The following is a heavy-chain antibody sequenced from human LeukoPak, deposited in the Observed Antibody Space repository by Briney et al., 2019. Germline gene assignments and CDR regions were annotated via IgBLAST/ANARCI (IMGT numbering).Heavy chain of an antibody. D-gene: IGHD6-6*01. CDR2: IIPIFGTA. Sequence: GASVKVSCKASGGTFSSYAISWVRQAPGQGLEWMGGIIPIFGTANYAQKFQGRVTITADESTSTAYMELSSLRSEDTAVYYCARDEDEYSSSPGFDYWGQGTLVTVSS. CDR1: GGTFSSYA. J-gene: IGHJ4*02. CDR3: ARDEDEYSSSPGFDY. V-gene: IGHV1-69*13.